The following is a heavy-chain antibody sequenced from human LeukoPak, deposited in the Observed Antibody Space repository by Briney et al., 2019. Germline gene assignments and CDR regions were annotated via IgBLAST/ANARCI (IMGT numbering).Heavy chain of an antibody. CDR1: GFTFSSYS. CDR3: VRDRSGWAGDY. D-gene: IGHD6-19*01. J-gene: IGHJ4*02. V-gene: IGHV3-48*01. Sequence: GGSLRLSCAASGFTFSSYSMNWVRQAPGQGLEWVSYITSDSVTMFYADSVKGRFTASRDNAENSMYLQMNSLRAEDTAVYYCVRDRSGWAGDYWGQGTLVTVSS. CDR2: ITSDSVTM.